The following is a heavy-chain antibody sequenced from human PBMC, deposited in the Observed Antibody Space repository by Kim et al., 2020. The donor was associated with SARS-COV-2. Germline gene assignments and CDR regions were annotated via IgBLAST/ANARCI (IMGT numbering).Heavy chain of an antibody. D-gene: IGHD6-19*01. CDR2: INTNTGNP. CDR1: GYTFTSYA. V-gene: IGHV7-4-1*02. J-gene: IGHJ6*02. Sequence: ASVKVSCKASGYTFTSYAMNWVRQAPGQGLEWMGWINTNTGNPTYAQGFTGRFVFSLDTSVSTAYLQISSLKAEDTAVYYCARATNQQWLAYYYYYYGMDVWGQGTTVTVSS. CDR3: ARATNQQWLAYYYYYYGMDV.